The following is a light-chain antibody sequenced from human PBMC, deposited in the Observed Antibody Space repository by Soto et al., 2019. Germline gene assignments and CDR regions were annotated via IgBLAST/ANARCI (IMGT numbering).Light chain of an antibody. J-gene: IGLJ2*01. CDR3: QSYDSSLTVI. CDR2: DTT. V-gene: IGLV1-40*01. CDR1: SSTIGAGFY. Sequence: QSVLTQPPSVSGAPGQRVVISCTGSSSTIGAGFYVHWYQQLPGIAPKLLIYDTTKRPSGVPDRFSGSRSGTSASLAITGLQAEDEADYYCQSYDSSLTVIFGGGTKVTVL.